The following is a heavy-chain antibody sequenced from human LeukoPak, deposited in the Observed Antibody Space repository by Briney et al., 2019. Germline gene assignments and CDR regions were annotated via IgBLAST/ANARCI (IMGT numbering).Heavy chain of an antibody. CDR2: IYSGGST. CDR1: GFTVSSNY. CDR3: ASPGVWGELLLRY. J-gene: IGHJ4*02. D-gene: IGHD3-16*02. Sequence: PGGSLRLTCAASGFTVSSNYMIWVRQAPGKGLEWVSVIYSGGSTYYADSVKGRFTISTDNSKNTAYLQMNSLRAEDTAVNYCASPGVWGELLLRYWGEGTLVTVSS. V-gene: IGHV3-53*01.